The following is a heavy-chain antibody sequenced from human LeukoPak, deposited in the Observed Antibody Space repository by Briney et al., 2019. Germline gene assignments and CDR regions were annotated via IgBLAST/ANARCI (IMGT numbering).Heavy chain of an antibody. J-gene: IGHJ6*04. Sequence: PSETLSLTCTVSGGSISTYYWNWMRQPPGKGLEWIGYIYYSGSTNYNPSLESRVTISVDTSKNQFSLKLSSVTTADTAVYYCARSYDFWSGMDVWGKGTTVTVSS. D-gene: IGHD3-3*01. CDR3: ARSYDFWSGMDV. CDR1: GGSISTYY. V-gene: IGHV4-59*01. CDR2: IYYSGST.